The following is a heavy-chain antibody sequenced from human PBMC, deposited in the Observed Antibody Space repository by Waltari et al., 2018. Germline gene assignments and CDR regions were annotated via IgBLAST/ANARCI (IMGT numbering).Heavy chain of an antibody. CDR2: IGPDGSDK. J-gene: IGHJ4*02. Sequence: EAQLVQSGGGLVQPGGSLTLSCAASAFTISRVWMTWIRQAPGQGLQWVAHIGPDGSDKYYVDSVKGRFTISRDNAENSLLLQMSSLRVEDTALYYCVGWNDPINSWGQGTLVAVSS. D-gene: IGHD1-1*01. V-gene: IGHV3-7*01. CDR3: VGWNDPINS. CDR1: AFTISRVW.